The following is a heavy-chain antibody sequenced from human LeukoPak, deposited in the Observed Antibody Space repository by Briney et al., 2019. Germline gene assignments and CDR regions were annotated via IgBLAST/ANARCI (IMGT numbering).Heavy chain of an antibody. V-gene: IGHV3-7*01. CDR3: ARDYLSHPAMVRGVLTNWFDP. CDR1: GFTFSSYW. CDR2: IKQDGSEK. D-gene: IGHD3-10*01. J-gene: IGHJ5*02. Sequence: GGSLRLSCAASGFTFSSYWMSWVRQAPGKGLEWVANIKQDGSEKYYVDSVKGRFTISRDNAKNSLYLQMNSLRAEDTAVYYCARDYLSHPAMVRGVLTNWFDPWGQGTLVTVSS.